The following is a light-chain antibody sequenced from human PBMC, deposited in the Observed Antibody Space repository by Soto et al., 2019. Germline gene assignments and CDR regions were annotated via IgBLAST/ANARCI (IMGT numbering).Light chain of an antibody. Sequence: EIVLTQSPDTLSLSPGERGTLSCRASQSVSRSYLAWYQQKPGQPPRLLIYDASTRATGIPDRFSGSGSGTDFTLTISRLEPEDFAVYYRQQHGHSPHTFGQGTKLEIK. CDR1: QSVSRSY. V-gene: IGKV3-20*01. CDR2: DAS. J-gene: IGKJ2*01. CDR3: QQHGHSPHT.